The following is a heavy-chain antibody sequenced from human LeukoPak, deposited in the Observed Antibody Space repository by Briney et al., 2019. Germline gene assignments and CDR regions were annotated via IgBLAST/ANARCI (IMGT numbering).Heavy chain of an antibody. CDR2: IYYGGST. Sequence: PSETLSLTCTVSGGSISSGGYYWSWIRQHPGKGLEWIGYIYYGGSTYYNPSLKSRVTISVDTSKNQFSLKLSSVTAADTAVYYCARAPLSGFNFDYWGQGTLVTVSS. CDR1: GGSISSGGYY. J-gene: IGHJ4*02. CDR3: ARAPLSGFNFDY. V-gene: IGHV4-31*03. D-gene: IGHD3-22*01.